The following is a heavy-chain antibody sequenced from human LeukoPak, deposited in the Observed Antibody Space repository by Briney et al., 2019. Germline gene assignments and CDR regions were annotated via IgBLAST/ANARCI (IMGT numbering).Heavy chain of an antibody. D-gene: IGHD3-10*01. Sequence: GASVNVSCKAPGGTFSIYAISWVRQAPGQGLEWMGRIIPILGIANYAQKFQGRVTITADKSTSTAYMELSSPRSEDTAVYYCARDPGRSGSYYYYYYGMDVWGQGTTVTVSS. V-gene: IGHV1-69*04. CDR2: IIPILGIA. CDR3: ARDPGRSGSYYYYYYGMDV. J-gene: IGHJ6*02. CDR1: GGTFSIYA.